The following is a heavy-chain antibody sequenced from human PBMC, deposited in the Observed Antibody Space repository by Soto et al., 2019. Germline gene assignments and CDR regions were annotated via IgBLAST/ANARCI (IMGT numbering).Heavy chain of an antibody. D-gene: IGHD1-20*01. J-gene: IGHJ1*01. V-gene: IGHV1-69*01. CDR2: SIPLLGIT. CDR3: ARDPRSITGTTSSEDFQH. Sequence: QAQLMQSGAEVKKPGSSVKVSCKASGGTFSGYAINWVRQAPGRGLEWMGGSIPLLGITDYGQKFQGRITIAADESTGTAYMDLRGLRSEDTAVYYCARDPRSITGTTSSEDFQHWGQGTLVSVSS. CDR1: GGTFSGYA.